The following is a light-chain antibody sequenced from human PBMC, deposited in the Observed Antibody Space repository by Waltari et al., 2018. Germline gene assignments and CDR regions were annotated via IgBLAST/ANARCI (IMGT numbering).Light chain of an antibody. J-gene: IGLJ3*02. CDR3: YSTDNSGHGV. CDR1: ALPKKF. V-gene: IGLV3-10*01. CDR2: EDN. Sequence: SYELTQPPSVSMSPGQTARITCSGEALPKKFASWFQQKSGQAPVLVMYEDNKRPSGIPQKFSGSSSGTVATLTIIGAQLEDEADYYCYSTDNSGHGVFGGGTKVTVL.